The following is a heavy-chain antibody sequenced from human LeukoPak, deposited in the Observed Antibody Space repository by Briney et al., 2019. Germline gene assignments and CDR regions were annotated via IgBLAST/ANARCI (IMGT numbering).Heavy chain of an antibody. CDR3: ARDQENCSGGSCYPNWFDP. CDR2: IYTSGST. D-gene: IGHD2-15*01. CDR1: GGSISSYY. J-gene: IGHJ5*02. Sequence: SETLSLTCTVSGGSISSYYWSWIRQPAGKGLEWMGRIYTSGSTNYNPSLKSRVTMSVDTSKNQFSLKLSSVTAAGTAVYYCARDQENCSGGSCYPNWFDPWGQGTLVTVSS. V-gene: IGHV4-4*07.